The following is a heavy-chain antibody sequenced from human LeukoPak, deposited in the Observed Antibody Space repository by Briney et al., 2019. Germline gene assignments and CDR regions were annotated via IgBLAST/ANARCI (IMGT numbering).Heavy chain of an antibody. D-gene: IGHD3-22*01. J-gene: IGHJ4*02. Sequence: SETLSLTCAVYGGSFSGYYWSWIRQPPGKGLEWIGEINHSGSTNYNPSLKSRVTISVDTSKNQFSLKLSSVTAADTAVYYCARASGYLARFEYWGQGTLVTVSS. CDR1: GGSFSGYY. CDR3: ARASGYLARFEY. CDR2: INHSGST. V-gene: IGHV4-34*01.